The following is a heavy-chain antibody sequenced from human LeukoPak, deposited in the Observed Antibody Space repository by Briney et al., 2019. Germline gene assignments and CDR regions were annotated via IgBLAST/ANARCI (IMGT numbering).Heavy chain of an antibody. CDR1: GFTFSTYS. CDR2: ISSSSSTI. D-gene: IGHD3-22*01. V-gene: IGHV3-48*01. CDR3: ARGSTYYDSSGQVPFDY. Sequence: GGALRLSCAASGFTFSTYSMNWVRQAPGKGLEWVSYISSSSSTIYYADSVKGRFTISRDNAKNSLYLQMNSLRAEDTAVYYCARGSTYYDSSGQVPFDYWGQGTLVTVSS. J-gene: IGHJ4*02.